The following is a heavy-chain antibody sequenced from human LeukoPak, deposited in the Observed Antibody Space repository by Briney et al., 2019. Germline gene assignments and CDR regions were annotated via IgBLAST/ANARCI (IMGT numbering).Heavy chain of an antibody. V-gene: IGHV3-66*01. CDR1: GFAFSSYG. Sequence: GGSLRLSCAASGFAFSSYGMHWVRQAPGKGLEWVSVIYSGGSTYYADSVKGRFTISRDNSKNTLYLQMNSLRAEDTAVYYCAREQVTTDAFDIWGQGTMVTVSS. CDR3: AREQVTTDAFDI. J-gene: IGHJ3*02. CDR2: IYSGGST. D-gene: IGHD4-17*01.